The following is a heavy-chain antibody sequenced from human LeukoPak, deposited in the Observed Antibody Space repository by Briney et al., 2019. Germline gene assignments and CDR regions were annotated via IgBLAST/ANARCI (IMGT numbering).Heavy chain of an antibody. D-gene: IGHD3-22*01. J-gene: IGHJ4*02. CDR1: GGSFSGYY. V-gene: IGHV4-34*01. CDR3: ARGRRRGYYYDSSGYAHFDY. CDR2: INHSGST. Sequence: SETLSLTCAVYGGSFSGYYWSWIRQPPGKGLEWIGEINHSGSTNYNPSLKSRVTISVDTSKNQFSLKLSSVTAADTAVYYRARGRRRGYYYDSSGYAHFDYWGQGTLVTVSS.